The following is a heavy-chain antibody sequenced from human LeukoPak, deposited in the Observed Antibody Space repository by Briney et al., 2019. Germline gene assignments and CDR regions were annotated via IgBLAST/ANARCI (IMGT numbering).Heavy chain of an antibody. V-gene: IGHV3-7*01. CDR1: GFTYSTYW. CDR2: INQDGSEK. CDR3: ARNAPFDY. J-gene: IGHJ4*02. Sequence: GGSLRLSRAASGFTYSTYWMSWVRQAPGKGLEWVANINQDGSEKYYVDSVRGRFTISRDNAKNSLYLQMNSLRGEDTAVYYCARNAPFDYWGQGTLVTVSS.